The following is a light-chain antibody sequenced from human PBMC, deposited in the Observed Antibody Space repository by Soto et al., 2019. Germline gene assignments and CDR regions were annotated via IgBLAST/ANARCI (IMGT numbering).Light chain of an antibody. CDR2: AAS. CDR1: QGISHY. V-gene: IGKV1-39*01. J-gene: IGKJ5*01. CDR3: QQSYSTPIT. Sequence: DIQLTQSPSFLSASVGDRVTITCRASQGISHYLNWYQQKPGKVPKLLIYAASSLQSGVPSRFSGSGSGTDFTLTISSLQPEDFATYYCQQSYSTPITFGQGTRLEIK.